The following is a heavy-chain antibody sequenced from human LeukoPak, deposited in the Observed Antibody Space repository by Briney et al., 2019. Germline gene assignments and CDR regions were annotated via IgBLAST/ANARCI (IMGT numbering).Heavy chain of an antibody. CDR3: AKARIAAAGREN. J-gene: IGHJ4*02. CDR2: IHGSGVST. CDR1: GFTFSNYA. V-gene: IGHV3-23*01. Sequence: GGSLRLSCAASGFTFSNYAMSWVRQAPGKGLEWVSTIHGSGVSTYYADSVKGRFTISRDNSKNTLYLQMNSLRAEDTAVYYCAKARIAAAGRENWGQGTLVTVSS. D-gene: IGHD6-13*01.